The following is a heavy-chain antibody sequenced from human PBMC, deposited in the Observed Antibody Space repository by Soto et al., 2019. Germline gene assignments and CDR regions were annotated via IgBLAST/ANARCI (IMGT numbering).Heavy chain of an antibody. V-gene: IGHV1-8*01. J-gene: IGHJ3*02. CDR3: AIDPYYDFWSGYYTDAFDI. D-gene: IGHD3-3*01. CDR1: GYTFTSYD. Sequence: QVQLVQSGAEVKKPGASVKVSCKASGYTFTSYDINWVRQATGQGLEWMGWMNPNSGNTGYAQKFQGRVTMTRNTSISKAYMELSSLRSEDTAVYYCAIDPYYDFWSGYYTDAFDIWGQGTMVTVSS. CDR2: MNPNSGNT.